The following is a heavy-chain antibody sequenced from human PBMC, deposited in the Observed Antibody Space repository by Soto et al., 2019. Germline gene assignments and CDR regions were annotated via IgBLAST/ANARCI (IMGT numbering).Heavy chain of an antibody. CDR3: ARERKFDFWRKGLDV. J-gene: IGHJ6*02. CDR1: GYTFTTYD. D-gene: IGHD3-3*01. V-gene: IGHV1-8*01. CDR2: VDPNSGST. Sequence: QAQLVQSGAEVRKPGASVKVSCKASGYTFTTYDINWVRQAPGQGLEWLGWVDPNSGSTGYAQNFQGRITMTRNISRNTAHMELSSLQSEGTAVYYCARERKFDFWRKGLDVWGQGTTVTVSS.